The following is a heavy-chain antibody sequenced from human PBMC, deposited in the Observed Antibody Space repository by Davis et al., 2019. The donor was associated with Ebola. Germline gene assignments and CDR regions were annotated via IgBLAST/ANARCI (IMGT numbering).Heavy chain of an antibody. CDR2: ISWDGGST. CDR1: GFTFDDYT. J-gene: IGHJ4*02. D-gene: IGHD3-16*02. CDR3: AKVGLITFGGVIEWYYFDY. Sequence: GESLKISCAASGFTFDDYTMHWVRQAPGKGLEWVSLISWDGGSTYYADSVKGRFTISRDNSKNSLYLQMNSLRTEDTALYYCAKVGLITFGGVIEWYYFDYWGQGTLVTVSS. V-gene: IGHV3-43*01.